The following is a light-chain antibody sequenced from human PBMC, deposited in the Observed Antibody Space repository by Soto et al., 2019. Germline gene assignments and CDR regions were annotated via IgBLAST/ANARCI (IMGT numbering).Light chain of an antibody. J-gene: IGKJ1*01. Sequence: EVVMTQSPATVSVSPGERATLSCRASQSVSTNLAWYQQKPGRAPRLLIYGASGRATAIPARFSGSGSGTEFTLTISSLQSEDCAIYYCQQYDKWTETFGQGTKLDIK. V-gene: IGKV3D-15*01. CDR2: GAS. CDR1: QSVSTN. CDR3: QQYDKWTET.